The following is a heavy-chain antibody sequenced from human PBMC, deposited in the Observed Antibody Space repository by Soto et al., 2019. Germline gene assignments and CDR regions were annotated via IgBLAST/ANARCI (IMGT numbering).Heavy chain of an antibody. CDR2: IYPGASDT. J-gene: IGHJ5*02. CDR1: GYSFTSYW. D-gene: IGHD2-15*01. CDR3: ARRALGYCSGGSCIWFDP. V-gene: IGHV5-51*01. Sequence: GESLKISCKGSGYSFTSYWIGWVRQMPGKGLEWRGIIYPGASDTRYSPPFQGQVTISADKSISTAYLQWSSLKASDTAVYYCARRALGYCSGGSCIWFDPWGQGTLVTVSS.